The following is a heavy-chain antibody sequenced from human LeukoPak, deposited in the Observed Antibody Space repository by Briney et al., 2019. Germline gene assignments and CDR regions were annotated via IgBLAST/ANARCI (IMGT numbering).Heavy chain of an antibody. D-gene: IGHD1-1*01. CDR3: AKIGSEAYYFDY. CDR1: GFTFSSYA. V-gene: IGHV3-23*01. J-gene: IGHJ4*02. CDR2: ISGSGGST. Sequence: PGGPLRLSCAASGFTFSSYAMSWVRQAPGKGLEWVSAISGSGGSTYYADSVKGRFTISRDNSKNTLYLQMNSLRAEDTAVYYCAKIGSEAYYFDYWGQGTLVTVSS.